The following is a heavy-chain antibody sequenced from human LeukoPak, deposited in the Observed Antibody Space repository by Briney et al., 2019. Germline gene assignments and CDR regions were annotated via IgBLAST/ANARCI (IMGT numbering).Heavy chain of an antibody. CDR2: IWYDGSNK. CDR3: AKVNWCSATCADA. CDR1: GFTFSSYG. J-gene: IGHJ4*02. V-gene: IGHV3-33*06. D-gene: IGHD2-2*01. Sequence: GGSLRLSCAASGFTFSSYGMHWVRQAPGKGLEWVAVIWYDGSNKYYVDSVKGRFTISRDNSKNTLSLQMNSLRAEDTAVYYCAKVNWCSATCADAWGQGTLVTVSS.